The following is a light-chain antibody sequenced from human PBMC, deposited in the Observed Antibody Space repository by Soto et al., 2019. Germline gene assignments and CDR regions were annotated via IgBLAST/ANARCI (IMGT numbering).Light chain of an antibody. V-gene: IGKV1-39*01. CDR1: QNIASY. Sequence: DIQMTQSPSSLSASVGDRVTITCRASQNIASYLSWYQQKPGKAPKILIHAASNLESGVPSRFSGSGFGTDFTLTISNLQPEDFATYYCQQSYSNPLITFGGGTKVEIK. J-gene: IGKJ4*01. CDR2: AAS. CDR3: QQSYSNPLIT.